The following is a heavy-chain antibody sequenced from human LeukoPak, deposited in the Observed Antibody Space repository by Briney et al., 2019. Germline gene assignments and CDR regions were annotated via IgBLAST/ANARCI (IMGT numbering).Heavy chain of an antibody. CDR1: GVSFSGYY. D-gene: IGHD5-12*01. CDR2: INHSGST. CDR3: ARDRAGYERSIYYYYMDV. Sequence: PSETLSLTCAVYGVSFSGYYWSWIRQPPGKGLEWIGEINHSGSTNYNPSLKSRVTISVDTSNSQFSLKLSSVTAADTAVYYCARDRAGYERSIYYYYMDVWGKGTTVTVSS. V-gene: IGHV4-34*01. J-gene: IGHJ6*03.